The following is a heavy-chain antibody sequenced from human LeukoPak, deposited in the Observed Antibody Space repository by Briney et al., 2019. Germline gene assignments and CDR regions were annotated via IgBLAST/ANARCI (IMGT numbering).Heavy chain of an antibody. CDR2: ISYDGSNK. V-gene: IGHV3-30*03. CDR1: GFTFSSYA. Sequence: GGSLRLSCAASGFTFSSYAMSWVRQAPGKGLEWVAVISYDGSNKYYADSVKGRFTISRDNSKNTLYLQMNSLRAEDTAVYYCGRFDIWGQGTMVTVSS. CDR3: GRFDI. J-gene: IGHJ3*02.